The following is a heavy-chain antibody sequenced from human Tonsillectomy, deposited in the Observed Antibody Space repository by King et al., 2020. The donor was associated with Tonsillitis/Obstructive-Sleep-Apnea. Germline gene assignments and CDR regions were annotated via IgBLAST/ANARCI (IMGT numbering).Heavy chain of an antibody. Sequence: QLQESGPGLVKPSETLSLTCTVSDGSISSSTYYWGWIRQPPGKGLEGIGTIYYSGITYYNPSHKSRVTISVDTSKNQFSLKLSFVTAADTAVYCCARQRGLGLFFDHWGQGTLLTVSS. D-gene: IGHD3-10*01. V-gene: IGHV4-39*01. CDR2: IYYSGIT. J-gene: IGHJ4*02. CDR1: DGSISSSTYY. CDR3: ARQRGLGLFFDH.